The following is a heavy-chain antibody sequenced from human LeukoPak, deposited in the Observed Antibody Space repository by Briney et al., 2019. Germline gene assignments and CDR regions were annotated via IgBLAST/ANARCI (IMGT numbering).Heavy chain of an antibody. V-gene: IGHV3-11*05. CDR2: ISSSSSYT. Sequence: GGSLRLSCAASGFTFSDYYMSWIRQAPGKGLEWVSYISSSSSYTNYADSVKGRFTISRDNARNSLYLQMNSLRAEDTAVYYCARVYSSGWTILDYWGQGTLVTVSS. D-gene: IGHD6-19*01. CDR3: ARVYSSGWTILDY. J-gene: IGHJ4*02. CDR1: GFTFSDYY.